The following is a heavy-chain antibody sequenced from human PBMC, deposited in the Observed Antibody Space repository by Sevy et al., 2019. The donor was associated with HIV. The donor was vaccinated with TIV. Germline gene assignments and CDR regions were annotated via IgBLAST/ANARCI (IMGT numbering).Heavy chain of an antibody. CDR3: AAGTVVTPYWFDP. J-gene: IGHJ5*02. CDR1: GFTFSSYS. D-gene: IGHD2-21*02. CDR2: ISSSSSYI. V-gene: IGHV3-21*01. Sequence: GGSLRLSCAASGFTFSSYSMNWVRQAPGKGLEWVSSISSSSSYIYYADSVKGRFTISRDNAKNSLYLQVNSLRAEDTAVYYCAAGTVVTPYWFDPWGQGTLVTVSS.